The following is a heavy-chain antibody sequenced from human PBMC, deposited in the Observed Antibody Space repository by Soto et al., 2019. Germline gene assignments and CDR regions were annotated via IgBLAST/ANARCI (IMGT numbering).Heavy chain of an antibody. J-gene: IGHJ6*04. CDR3: ARDFIFGTYYDILTGPLDV. CDR2: INAGSGNT. Sequence: ASVKVSCKASGYTFTSYAMHWVRQAPGQRLEWMGWINAGSGNTKYSQKFQGRVTITRDTSASTAYMELSSLRSEDTAVYYCARDFIFGTYYDILTGPLDVWGKGTTVTVSS. CDR1: GYTFTSYA. V-gene: IGHV1-3*01. D-gene: IGHD3-9*01.